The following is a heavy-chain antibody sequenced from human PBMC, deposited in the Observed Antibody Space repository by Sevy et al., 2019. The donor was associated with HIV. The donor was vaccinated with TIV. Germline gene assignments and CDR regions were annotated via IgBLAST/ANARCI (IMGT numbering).Heavy chain of an antibody. D-gene: IGHD3-3*01. J-gene: IGHJ4*02. Sequence: GGSLRLSCAASGFMFSYYAMHWVRQAPGKGLEWVAVISYDGSEKYYADSVKGRFTISRDNAKNTLYLQMNGLRPDDTAVYYCAKDRGIFGRVYYFDSWVQGTLVTVSS. CDR2: ISYDGSEK. V-gene: IGHV3-30*18. CDR1: GFMFSYYA. CDR3: AKDRGIFGRVYYFDS.